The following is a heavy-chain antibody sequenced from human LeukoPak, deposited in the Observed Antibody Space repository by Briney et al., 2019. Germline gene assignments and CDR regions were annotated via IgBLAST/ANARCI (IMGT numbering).Heavy chain of an antibody. CDR3: AKSPYYDFWPFDY. D-gene: IGHD3-3*01. V-gene: IGHV3-33*06. CDR2: VSFGDGSTR. J-gene: IGHJ4*02. Sequence: GGSLRLSCAASGFTFSNYGMHWVRQAPGKGLEWVAVVSFGDGSTRNYADSVKGRFTISMDNSQKTLYLQMNNLRAEDTAVYYCAKSPYYDFWPFDYWGQGTLVTVSS. CDR1: GFTFSNYG.